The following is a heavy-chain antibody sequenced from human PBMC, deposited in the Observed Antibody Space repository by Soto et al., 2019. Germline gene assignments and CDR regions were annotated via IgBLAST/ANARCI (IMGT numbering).Heavy chain of an antibody. CDR2: IYYTRST. Sequence: QVQLQESGPGVVRPSQILSLTCTVSGGSISSGNIYWSWIRQPPGKGLEWIGYIYYTRSTYYNPSLTSGVTISVNPSKNQFSLTLTPVTAADTAIYYCARVTMVRGVMADYWGQGTLVTVSS. D-gene: IGHD3-10*01. CDR3: ARVTMVRGVMADY. J-gene: IGHJ4*02. CDR1: GGSISSGNIY. V-gene: IGHV4-30-4*01.